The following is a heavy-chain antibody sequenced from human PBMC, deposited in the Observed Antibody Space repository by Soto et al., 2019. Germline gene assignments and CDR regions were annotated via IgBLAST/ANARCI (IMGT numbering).Heavy chain of an antibody. D-gene: IGHD1-20*01. J-gene: IGHJ6*03. Sequence: GGSLRLSCAASGFTVSSNYMSWVRQAPGKGLEWVSVIYSGGSTYYADSVKGRFTISRDNSKNTLYLQMNSLRAEDTAVYYCASPKYNWNPMPSYYMDVWGKGTTVTVSS. CDR1: GFTVSSNY. V-gene: IGHV3-66*01. CDR2: IYSGGST. CDR3: ASPKYNWNPMPSYYMDV.